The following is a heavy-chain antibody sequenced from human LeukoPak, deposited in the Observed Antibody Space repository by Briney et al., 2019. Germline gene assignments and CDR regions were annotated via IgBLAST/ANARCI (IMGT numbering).Heavy chain of an antibody. J-gene: IGHJ4*02. Sequence: SGPTLVKPTQTLTLTCTVSGFSLSTTGVGVGWIRQPPGKALEWLALIYWDDDKRYSPSLESTLTITKDTSKNPVVLTMTNMDPVDTATYYCAHSQADGDWNDHFDYWGQGTLVTVSS. CDR2: IYWDDDK. CDR1: GFSLSTTGVG. D-gene: IGHD1-1*01. V-gene: IGHV2-5*02. CDR3: AHSQADGDWNDHFDY.